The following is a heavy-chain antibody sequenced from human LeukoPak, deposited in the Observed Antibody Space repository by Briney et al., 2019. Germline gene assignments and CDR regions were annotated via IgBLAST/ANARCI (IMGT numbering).Heavy chain of an antibody. V-gene: IGHV3-30*18. CDR3: AKGITSNDAFDI. D-gene: IGHD3-10*01. CDR2: ISYDGSNK. Sequence: GGSLRLSCAASGFTFNDYGMHWVRQAPGRGLEWVAVISYDGSNKYYADSVKGLFTISRDNSKNTMYLQMNSLRDEDTAVYYCAKGITSNDAFDIWGQGTMVTVS. J-gene: IGHJ3*02. CDR1: GFTFNDYG.